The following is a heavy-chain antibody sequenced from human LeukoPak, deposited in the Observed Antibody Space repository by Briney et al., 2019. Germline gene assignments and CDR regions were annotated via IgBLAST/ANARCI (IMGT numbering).Heavy chain of an antibody. D-gene: IGHD1-26*01. CDR1: GFTFSGSA. CDR2: IRSKANSYAT. J-gene: IGHJ1*01. CDR3: TRRPSGSYYGYFQH. V-gene: IGHV3-73*01. Sequence: PGGSLRLSRAASGFTFSGSAMHWVRQASGKGLEWVGRIRSKANSYATAYASSVKGRFTISRDDSKNTAYLQMNSLKTEDTAVYYCTRRPSGSYYGYFQHWGQGTLVTVSS.